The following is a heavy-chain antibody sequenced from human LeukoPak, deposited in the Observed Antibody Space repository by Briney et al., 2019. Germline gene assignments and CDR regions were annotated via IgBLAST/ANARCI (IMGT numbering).Heavy chain of an antibody. Sequence: HGESLKISCDGSGYSFTTYWIGWVRPMSGKGLEWMVIIYPGDSDTRYSPSFQGQVTISPDKSIITAYLQWSSLKASDTAMYYCARWKGGDNWFDPWGQGTLVTVSS. V-gene: IGHV5-51*01. D-gene: IGHD1-1*01. CDR1: GYSFTTYW. CDR3: ARWKGGDNWFDP. J-gene: IGHJ5*02. CDR2: IYPGDSDT.